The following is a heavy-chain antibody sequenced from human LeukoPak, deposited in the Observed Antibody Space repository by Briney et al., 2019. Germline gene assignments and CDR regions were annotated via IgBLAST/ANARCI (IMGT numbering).Heavy chain of an antibody. CDR1: GFTFSSYA. J-gene: IGHJ4*02. CDR3: AKAPFMITFGGVIAGKPHYFDY. V-gene: IGHV3-23*01. D-gene: IGHD3-16*02. CDR2: ISGSGGST. Sequence: PGGSLRLSCAASGFTFSSYAMSWVRQAPGKGLEWVSAISGSGGSTYYADSVKGRFTISRDNSKNTLYLQMNSLRAEDTAVYYCAKAPFMITFGGVIAGKPHYFDYWGQGTLVTVSS.